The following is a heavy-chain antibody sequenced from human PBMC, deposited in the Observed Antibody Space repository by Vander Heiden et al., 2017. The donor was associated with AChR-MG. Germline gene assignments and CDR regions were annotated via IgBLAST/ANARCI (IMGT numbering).Heavy chain of an antibody. CDR2: GYLGESDA. CDR3: ARLGIKGKKTTRVPGVVTGGRWLDP. J-gene: IGHJ5*02. V-gene: IGHV5-51*01. D-gene: IGHD3-10*01. Sequence: EVPLVQSEPAANKSGESLKIPCTGSGDTLYDYWIGRLRQLPGQGPEVRGVGYLGESDARYSPSCRGQITISADKTISTAYLQWSSLKASDTAMYYWARLGIKGKKTTRVPGVVTGGRWLDPWGQGTQVTVSS. CDR1: GDTLYDYW.